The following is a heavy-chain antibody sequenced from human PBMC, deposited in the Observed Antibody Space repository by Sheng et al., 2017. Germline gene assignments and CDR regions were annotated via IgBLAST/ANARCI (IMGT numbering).Heavy chain of an antibody. J-gene: IGHJ4*02. CDR1: GYPFTSFG. V-gene: IGHV1-18*01. Sequence: QGHLVQSGAEVKKPGTSVKVSCKASGYPFTSFGITWVRQAPGQGLEWMGWISSYNGDTNYAQKFKGRVTMTTDTSTSTVYMELRSLRSDDTAVYYCARDSQYMDYPSANLDYWGQGTLVTVSS. D-gene: IGHD4-4*01. CDR2: ISSYNGDT. CDR3: ARDSQYMDYPSANLDY.